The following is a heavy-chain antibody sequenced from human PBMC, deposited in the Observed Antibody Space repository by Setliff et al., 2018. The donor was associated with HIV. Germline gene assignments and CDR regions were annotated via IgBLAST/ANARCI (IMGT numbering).Heavy chain of an antibody. CDR3: ARAYYDSVWGSHRYRFYYFDY. D-gene: IGHD3-16*02. CDR1: SGPFSGYT. CDR2: INHSGST. V-gene: IGHV4-34*01. Sequence: PSETLSLTCAVYSGPFSGYTWSWIRQPPGKGLEWIGEINHSGSTNYNPSLKSRVIISVDPSKNQFSLRQRSVTAADTAVYYCARAYYDSVWGSHRYRFYYFDYWGQGSLVTVSS. J-gene: IGHJ4*02.